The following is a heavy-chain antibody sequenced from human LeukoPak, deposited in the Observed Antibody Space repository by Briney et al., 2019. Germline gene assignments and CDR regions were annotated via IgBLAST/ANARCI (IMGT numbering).Heavy chain of an antibody. V-gene: IGHV3-74*01. CDR1: GFTFSSYW. J-gene: IGHJ4*02. D-gene: IGHD4-23*01. CDR2: INSDGSST. CDR3: AREVTRVVDY. Sequence: GRSLRLSCAASGFTFSSYWMHWVRQAPGKGLVWVSRINSDGSSTNCADSVKGRFTISRDNAKNTLYLQMNSLRAEDTAVYYCAREVTRVVDYWGQGTLVTVSS.